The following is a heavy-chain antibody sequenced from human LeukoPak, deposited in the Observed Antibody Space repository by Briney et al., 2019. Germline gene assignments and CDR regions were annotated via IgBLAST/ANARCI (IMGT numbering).Heavy chain of an antibody. CDR3: AKGQGWAHSYYYYYMDF. Sequence: GGSLRLSCAASGFTFGDYGRSWVRQAPGKGLHWVSGINGNGGSKGYADFVKGRFTISRDNSKNTLYLRMTILRDEDTAGYCCAKGQGWAHSYYYYYMDFWGKGTTVTISS. CDR1: GFTFGDYG. D-gene: IGHD1-26*01. V-gene: IGHV3-20*04. CDR2: INGNGGSK. J-gene: IGHJ6*03.